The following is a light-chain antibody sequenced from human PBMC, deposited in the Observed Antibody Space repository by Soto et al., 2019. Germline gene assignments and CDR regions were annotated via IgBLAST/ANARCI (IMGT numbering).Light chain of an antibody. V-gene: IGLV2-23*02. CDR2: EVT. Sequence: QSALTQPASVSGSPGQSITISCTGTSGDFGSYSPVSWYRQLPGKAPKLIIYEVTKRPSGVSNRFSGSKSGNTASLTISGLQAEDEAEYFCCSYAGGDTFFLFGTGTKVTVL. CDR3: CSYAGGDTFFL. CDR1: SGDFGSYSP. J-gene: IGLJ1*01.